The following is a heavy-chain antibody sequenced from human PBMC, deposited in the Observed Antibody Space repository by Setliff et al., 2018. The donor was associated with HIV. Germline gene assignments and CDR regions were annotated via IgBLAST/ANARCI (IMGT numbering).Heavy chain of an antibody. Sequence: PGGSLRLSCVASGLTFKTYWMSWVRQAPGKGLEWVANIKQDAIEKHYLDSVKGRLTISRDNAKNSLYLQMNSLRAEDTAVYYCKRDYAYDWNAVMDVWGKGTTVTVSS. CDR3: KRDYAYDWNAVMDV. D-gene: IGHD1-20*01. CDR1: GLTFKTYW. J-gene: IGHJ6*03. V-gene: IGHV3-7*01. CDR2: IKQDAIEK.